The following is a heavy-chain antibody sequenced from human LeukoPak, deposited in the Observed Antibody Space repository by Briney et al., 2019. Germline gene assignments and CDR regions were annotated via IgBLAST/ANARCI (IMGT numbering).Heavy chain of an antibody. CDR2: INTDGTYT. J-gene: IGHJ4*02. Sequence: GGSLRLSCAASGFTFSAYWVHWVRQAPGKGLVWVSRINTDGTYTSYADSVKGRFTISRDNAQNTLFLQMTSLGVEDTAVYYCAKDMTGPDDSWGPGTLVTVSS. V-gene: IGHV3-74*01. CDR3: AKDMTGPDDS. D-gene: IGHD3-16*01. CDR1: GFTFSAYW.